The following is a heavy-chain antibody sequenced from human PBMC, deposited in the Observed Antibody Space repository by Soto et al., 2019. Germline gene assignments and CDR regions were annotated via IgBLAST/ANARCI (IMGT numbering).Heavy chain of an antibody. CDR1: GFTFNYYP. J-gene: IGHJ6*02. D-gene: IGHD6-19*01. V-gene: IGHV3-30-3*01. Sequence: QMQLVESGGGVVQPGESLRLSCAASGFTFNYYPMHWVRQTPGKGLEWVAVISFDGSNEFYADSVKGRFTVSRDNSKNMLYLQLNSLRPEDAAVYYCARLPGALVAVLYIYPLDGREAMSDVDVWGQGTTVSVSS. CDR2: ISFDGSNE. CDR3: ARLPGALVAVLYIYPLDGREAMSDVDV.